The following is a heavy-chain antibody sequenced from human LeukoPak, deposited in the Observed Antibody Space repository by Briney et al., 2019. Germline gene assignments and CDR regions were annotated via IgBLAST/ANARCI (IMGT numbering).Heavy chain of an antibody. D-gene: IGHD3-22*01. CDR1: GYRFTTYW. J-gene: IGHJ3*01. Sequence: GEPLKISCQVSGYRFTTYWIAWVRQMPGKGLEWMGIIYPDDSDTRYSPSFKGQVTISVDRSTRTAFLQWASLKASDTAMYFCARQGAGSSYYDPSGLPRGAFDVWGQGTMVTVSS. V-gene: IGHV5-51*01. CDR2: IYPDDSDT. CDR3: ARQGAGSSYYDPSGLPRGAFDV.